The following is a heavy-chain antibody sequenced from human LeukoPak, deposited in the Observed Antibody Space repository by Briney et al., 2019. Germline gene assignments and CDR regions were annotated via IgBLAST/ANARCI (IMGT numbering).Heavy chain of an antibody. CDR2: IYYSGST. V-gene: IGHV4-59*12. CDR3: ARVTAAEKYYFDY. Sequence: PSETLSLTCTVSGGSISSYYWSWIRQPPGKGLEWIGYIYYSGSTYYNPSLKSRVTISVDTSKNQFSLKLSSVTAADTAVYYCARVTAAEKYYFDYWGQGTLITVSS. J-gene: IGHJ4*02. D-gene: IGHD6-13*01. CDR1: GGSISSYY.